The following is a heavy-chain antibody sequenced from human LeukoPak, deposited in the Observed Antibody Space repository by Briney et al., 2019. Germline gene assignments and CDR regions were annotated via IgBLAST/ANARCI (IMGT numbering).Heavy chain of an antibody. CDR1: GFTFSSYA. Sequence: GGSLRLSCAASGFTFSSYAMSWVRQAPGKGLEWVSAISGSGGSTYYADSLKGRFTISRDNSKNTLYLQMNSLRAEDAAVYYCARAWYSSGYYDYWGQGTLVTVSS. V-gene: IGHV3-23*01. CDR2: ISGSGGST. D-gene: IGHD6-19*01. J-gene: IGHJ4*02. CDR3: ARAWYSSGYYDY.